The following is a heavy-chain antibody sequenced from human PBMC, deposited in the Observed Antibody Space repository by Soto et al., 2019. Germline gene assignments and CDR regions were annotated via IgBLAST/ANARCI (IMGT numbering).Heavy chain of an antibody. D-gene: IGHD6-13*01. Sequence: QVPRVQSGTEVKKPGASVKVSCKASGYTFTSYAIHWVRQAPGQRPEWMGWINAGNGNTKYSQKFQGRVTITRDTSASTAYMEVSGLGFEDTAVYYCARGSEPAYSSWYVNGDYWGQGTLVTVSS. CDR2: INAGNGNT. V-gene: IGHV1-3*01. CDR1: GYTFTSYA. CDR3: ARGSEPAYSSWYVNGDY. J-gene: IGHJ4*02.